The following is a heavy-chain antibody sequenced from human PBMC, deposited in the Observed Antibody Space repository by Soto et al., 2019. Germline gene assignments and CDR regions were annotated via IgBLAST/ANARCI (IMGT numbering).Heavy chain of an antibody. D-gene: IGHD3-3*01. V-gene: IGHV1-8*01. CDR2: MNPNSGNT. CDR1: GYTFTSYD. Sequence: EASVKVSCKASGYTFTSYDINWVRQATGQGLEWMGWMNPNSGNTGYAQKFQGRVTMTRNTSISTAYMELSSLRSEDTAVYYCARGASYDFWSGYYLPSGGWFDPWGQGTLVTVSS. CDR3: ARGASYDFWSGYYLPSGGWFDP. J-gene: IGHJ5*02.